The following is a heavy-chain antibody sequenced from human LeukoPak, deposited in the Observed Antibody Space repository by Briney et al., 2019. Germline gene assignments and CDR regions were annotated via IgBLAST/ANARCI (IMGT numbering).Heavy chain of an antibody. CDR1: GGTFSSYA. V-gene: IGHV1-69*04. CDR3: ARPQHYGSGLSDVFDI. Sequence: VASVKVSCKASGGTFSSYAISWVRQAPGQGLEWMGRITPILGTANYAQKFLGRVTITADKSTRTAYVEVSSLRSEDTAVYYCARPQHYGSGLSDVFDIWGQGTMVTVSS. J-gene: IGHJ3*02. D-gene: IGHD3-10*01. CDR2: ITPILGTA.